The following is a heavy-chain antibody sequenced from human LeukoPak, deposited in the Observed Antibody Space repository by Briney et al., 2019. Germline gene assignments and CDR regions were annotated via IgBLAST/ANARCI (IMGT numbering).Heavy chain of an antibody. CDR2: INPSGGST. J-gene: IGHJ4*02. V-gene: IGHV1-46*01. CDR1: GYTFTSYY. Sequence: ASVKVSCKASGYTFTSYYMHWVRQAPGQGLEWMGIINPSGGSTSYAQKFQGRVTMTRDTSTSTVYMELSSLRSEDTAVYYCARDFLNDCGDYVPDYWGQGTLVTVSS. CDR3: ARDFLNDCGDYVPDY. D-gene: IGHD4-17*01.